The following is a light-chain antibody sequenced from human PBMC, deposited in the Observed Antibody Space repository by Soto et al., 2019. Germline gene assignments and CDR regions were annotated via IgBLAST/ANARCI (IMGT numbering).Light chain of an antibody. J-gene: IGKJ4*02. V-gene: IGKV1-8*01. CDR2: AAS. CDR3: QHYYSHQPT. CDR1: QGISSY. Sequence: IRMTQSPSSFSSSTGDRVTITCRASQGISSYLAWYQQKPGKAPKRLIYAASTLRSGVPSRFSGSGSGKAVTLTISCLQSEDVETYYGQHYYSHQPTFGGGTKVEIK.